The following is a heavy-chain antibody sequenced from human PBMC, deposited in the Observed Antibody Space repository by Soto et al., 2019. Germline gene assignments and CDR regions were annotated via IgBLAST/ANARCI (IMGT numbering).Heavy chain of an antibody. CDR1: GGTFSSYA. Sequence: QVQLVQSGAEVKKPGSSVKVSCKASGGTFSSYAISWVRQAPGQGLEWMGGIIPIFGTANYAQKFQGRVTITADESTRXXYMELGSLRSEDTAVYYCARGGGGDYYDSSGYYGYWGQGTLVTVSS. CDR3: ARGGGGDYYDSSGYYGY. CDR2: IIPIFGTA. D-gene: IGHD3-22*01. V-gene: IGHV1-69*12. J-gene: IGHJ4*02.